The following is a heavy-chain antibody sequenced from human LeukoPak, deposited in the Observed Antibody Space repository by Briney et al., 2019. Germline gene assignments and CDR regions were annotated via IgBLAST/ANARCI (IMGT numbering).Heavy chain of an antibody. CDR1: GGTFSSYA. J-gene: IGHJ5*02. CDR2: IIPILGIA. V-gene: IGHV1-69*04. D-gene: IGHD6-13*01. Sequence: SVKVSCKASGGTFSSYAISWVRQAPGQGLEWMGRIIPILGIANYAQKFQGRVTITADKSTSTAYMELSSLRSEDTAVYYCARGYSSSRGWFDPWGQGTLVTVSS. CDR3: ARGYSSSRGWFDP.